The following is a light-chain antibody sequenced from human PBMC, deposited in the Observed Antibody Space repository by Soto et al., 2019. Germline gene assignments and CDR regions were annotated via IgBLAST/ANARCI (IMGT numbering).Light chain of an antibody. CDR1: QGVRSK. CDR3: QQYSDWPLT. V-gene: IGKV3-15*01. CDR2: DVS. J-gene: IGKJ4*01. Sequence: IVMTQSPATLSVSPGERATLSCRASQGVRSKLACYQQKPGQAPRLLVYDVSTMATGVPARFSGSGSGTEFTLTISSLQSEDFAVYYCQQYSDWPLTFGGGTKVEIK.